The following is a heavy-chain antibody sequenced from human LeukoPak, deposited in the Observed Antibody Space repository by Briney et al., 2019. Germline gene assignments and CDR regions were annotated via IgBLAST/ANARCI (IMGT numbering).Heavy chain of an antibody. D-gene: IGHD2-2*01. CDR1: GTYW. Sequence: GGSLLLSCAASGTYWMHWVRQAPGKGVVWVSHINSDGSWTSYADSVKGRFTISKDNAKNTVYLQMNNLRGEDTAVYYCVSFYETYWGRGTLVTVSS. V-gene: IGHV3-74*01. CDR2: INSDGSWT. J-gene: IGHJ4*02. CDR3: VSFYETY.